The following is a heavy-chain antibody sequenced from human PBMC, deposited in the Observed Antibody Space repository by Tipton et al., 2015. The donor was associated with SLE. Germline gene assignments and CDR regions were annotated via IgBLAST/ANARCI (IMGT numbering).Heavy chain of an antibody. CDR3: ARDRSGPTDYYYYYYMDV. J-gene: IGHJ6*03. Sequence: SLRFSCAASGFTFSYYWMHWVRQVPGKGLVWVSGIDTDGNSATYADSVKGRFTISRDNSKNTLYLQMNSLRAEDTAVYYCARDRSGPTDYYYYYYMDVWGKGTTVTVSS. CDR1: GFTFSYYW. V-gene: IGHV3-74*03. CDR2: IDTDGNSA.